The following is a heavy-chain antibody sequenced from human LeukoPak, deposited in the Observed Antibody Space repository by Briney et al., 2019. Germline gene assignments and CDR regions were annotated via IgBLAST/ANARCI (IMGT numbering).Heavy chain of an antibody. CDR2: IYHSGST. J-gene: IGHJ4*02. V-gene: IGHV4-38-2*02. CDR3: ARRLNLYRILSFDY. CDR1: GYSISSGYY. D-gene: IGHD1-26*01. Sequence: PSETLSLTCTVSGYSISSGYYWGWIRQPPGKGLEWIGSIYHSGSTYYNPSLKSRVTISVDTSKNQFSLKLSSVTAADTAVYYCARRLNLYRILSFDYWGQGTLVTVSS.